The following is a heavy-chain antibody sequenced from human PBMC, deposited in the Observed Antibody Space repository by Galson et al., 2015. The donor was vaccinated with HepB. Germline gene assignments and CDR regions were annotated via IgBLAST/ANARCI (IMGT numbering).Heavy chain of an antibody. CDR2: IWYDGSNK. CDR3: ARGRSYPRYYMDV. V-gene: IGHV3-33*01. J-gene: IGHJ6*03. CDR1: GFTFSSYG. D-gene: IGHD3-16*02. Sequence: SLRLSCAASGFTFSSYGMHWVRQATGKGLEWVAVIWYDGSNKYYADSVKGRFTISRDNSKNTLYLQMNSLRAEDTAVYYCARGRSYPRYYMDVWGKGTTVTVSS.